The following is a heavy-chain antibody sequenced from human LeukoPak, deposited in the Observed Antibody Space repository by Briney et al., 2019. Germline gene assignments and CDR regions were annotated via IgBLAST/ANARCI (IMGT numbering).Heavy chain of an antibody. CDR3: ARDRGFRESYFDY. V-gene: IGHV4-39*07. J-gene: IGHJ4*02. CDR2: IYYSGST. CDR1: GGSISSSSYY. D-gene: IGHD3-10*01. Sequence: SETLSLTCTVSGGSISSSSYYWGWIRQPPGKGLEWIGSIYYSGSTYYNPSLKSRVTISVDTSKNQFSLKLSSVTAADTAVYYCARDRGFRESYFDYWGQGTLDTVSS.